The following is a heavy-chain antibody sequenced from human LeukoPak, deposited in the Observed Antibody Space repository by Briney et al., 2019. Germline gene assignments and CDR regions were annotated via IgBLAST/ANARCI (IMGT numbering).Heavy chain of an antibody. CDR1: GGTFSSYA. D-gene: IGHD6-19*01. CDR3: ARVGAVAGTGDY. CDR2: IIPIFGTA. V-gene: IGHV1-69*13. Sequence: GASVKVSCKASGGTFSSYAISWVRQAPGQGPEWMGGIIPIFGTANYAQKFQGRVTITADESTSTAYMELSSLRSEDTAVYYCARVGAVAGTGDYWGQGTLVTVSS. J-gene: IGHJ4*02.